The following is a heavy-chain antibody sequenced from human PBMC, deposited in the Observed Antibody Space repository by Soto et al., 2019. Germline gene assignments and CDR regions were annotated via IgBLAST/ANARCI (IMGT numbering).Heavy chain of an antibody. V-gene: IGHV4-39*01. J-gene: IGHJ6*02. CDR3: ARLYRNYFYGMDV. CDR1: GGSISRSSYY. D-gene: IGHD3-16*02. CDR2: FYYSGST. Sequence: QLQLQESGPGLVKPSETLSLTCTVSGGSISRSSYYWGWIRQPPGKGLEWIGSFYYSGSTYYNPSFKSRVSISVDTSKNQFSLKLSSVTAADTAVYYCARLYRNYFYGMDVWGQGTTVTVSS.